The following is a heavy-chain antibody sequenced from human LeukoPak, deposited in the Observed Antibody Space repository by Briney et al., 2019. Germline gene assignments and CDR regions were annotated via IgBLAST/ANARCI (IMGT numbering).Heavy chain of an antibody. CDR1: GGSISSYY. J-gene: IGHJ6*03. Sequence: SETLSHTCTVSGGSISSYYWSWIRQPAGKGLEWIGRIYTSGSTNYNPSLKSRVTMSVDTSKNQFSLKLSSVTAADTAVYYCARDGYYYYYYYMDVWGKGTTVTVSS. CDR3: ARDGYYYYYYYMDV. V-gene: IGHV4-4*07. CDR2: IYTSGST.